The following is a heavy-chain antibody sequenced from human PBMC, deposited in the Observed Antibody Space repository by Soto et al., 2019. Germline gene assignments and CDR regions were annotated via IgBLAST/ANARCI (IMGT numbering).Heavy chain of an antibody. CDR2: FDPEDGET. Sequence: ASVKVSCTVSGYTLTELSMHWVRQAPGKGLEWMGGFDPEDGETIYAQKFQGRVTMTEDTSTDTAYMELSSLRSEDTAVYYCASRRTGTRGAVYWGQGTLVTVSS. D-gene: IGHD1-7*01. CDR3: ASRRTGTRGAVY. J-gene: IGHJ4*02. CDR1: GYTLTELS. V-gene: IGHV1-24*01.